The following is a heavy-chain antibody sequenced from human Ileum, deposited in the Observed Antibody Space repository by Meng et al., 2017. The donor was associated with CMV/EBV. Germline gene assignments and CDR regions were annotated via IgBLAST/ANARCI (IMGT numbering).Heavy chain of an antibody. V-gene: IGHV3-74*02. CDR3: ARGWVGYDDPIW. J-gene: IGHJ4*02. CDR2: INSAGTIT. D-gene: IGHD5-12*01. Sequence: EVQLVQSGGGLIQPGGSLRLSCAASGFTFNDYWMHWVRQAPGKGLVWVSRINSAGTITTYADSVKGRFTISRDNAKNTLYLQMNSLRAEDTAVYYCARGWVGYDDPIWWGQGTLVTVSS. CDR1: GFTFNDYW.